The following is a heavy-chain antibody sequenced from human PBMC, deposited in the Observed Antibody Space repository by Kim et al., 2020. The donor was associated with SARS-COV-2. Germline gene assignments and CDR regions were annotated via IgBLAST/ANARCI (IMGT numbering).Heavy chain of an antibody. CDR3: ARFFVY. V-gene: IGHV4-39*01. CDR2: SYSGST. J-gene: IGHJ4*02. Sequence: SYSGSTYYTPSLKSRVTISVDTSKNQFSLKLSSVTAADTAVYYCARFFVYWGQGTLVTVSS.